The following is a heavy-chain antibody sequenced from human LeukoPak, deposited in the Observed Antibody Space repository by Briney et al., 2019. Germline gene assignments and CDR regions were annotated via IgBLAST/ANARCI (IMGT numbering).Heavy chain of an antibody. V-gene: IGHV1-69*13. J-gene: IGHJ4*02. CDR2: IIPIFGTA. CDR3: ARGFGSSTFFDY. CDR1: GGTFISYA. Sequence: GASVKVSCKASGGTFISYAISWVRQAPGQGLEWMGGIIPIFGTANYAQKFQGRVTITADESTSTAYMELSSLRSEDTAVYYCARGFGSSTFFDYWGQETLVTVSS. D-gene: IGHD1-26*01.